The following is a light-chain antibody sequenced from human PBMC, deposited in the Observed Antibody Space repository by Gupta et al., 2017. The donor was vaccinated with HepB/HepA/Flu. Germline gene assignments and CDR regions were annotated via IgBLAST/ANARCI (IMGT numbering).Light chain of an antibody. J-gene: IGKJ4*01. V-gene: IGKV1-39*01. CDR3: QQTYGDPPLT. CDR1: QSIRNY. CDR2: AAS. Sequence: DIQMTQSPSSLSASVGDRVTITCRTSQSIRNYLNWYQKKPGKAPNLLIYAASSLQSGVPPRFTGSGSGTEFTLTINSLQAEDSATYYCQQTYGDPPLTFGGGTKVEIK.